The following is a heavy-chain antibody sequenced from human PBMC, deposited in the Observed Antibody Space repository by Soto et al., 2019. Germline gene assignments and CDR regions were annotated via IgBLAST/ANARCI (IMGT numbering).Heavy chain of an antibody. CDR3: AKGGYPGYCSGGSCPYYSDH. CDR2: IDSRGGTT. CDR1: GFTFSSYV. D-gene: IGHD2-15*01. V-gene: IGHV3-23*01. J-gene: IGHJ4*02. Sequence: GGSLRLSCAASGFTFSSYVMTWVRQAPGKGLEWVSTIDSRGGTTNYADSVRGRFTISRDNSKNTLYLQMNSLRAEDTAVYYCAKGGYPGYCSGGSCPYYSDHWGQGTLVTVSS.